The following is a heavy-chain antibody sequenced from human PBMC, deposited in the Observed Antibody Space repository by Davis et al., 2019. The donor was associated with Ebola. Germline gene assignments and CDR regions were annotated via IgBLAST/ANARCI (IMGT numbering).Heavy chain of an antibody. CDR2: ISYDGSNK. CDR1: GFTFSSYG. CDR3: AREGLAARTLHYYYYGMDV. Sequence: PGGSLRLSCAASGFTFSSYGMHWVRQAPGKGLEWVAVISYDGSNKYYADSVKGRFTISRDNSKNTLYLQMNSLRAEDTAVYYCAREGLAARTLHYYYYGMDVWGQGTTVTVSS. D-gene: IGHD6-6*01. V-gene: IGHV3-30*03. J-gene: IGHJ6*02.